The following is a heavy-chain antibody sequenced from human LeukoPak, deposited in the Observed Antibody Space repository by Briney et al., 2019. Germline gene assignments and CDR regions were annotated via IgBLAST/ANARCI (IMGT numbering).Heavy chain of an antibody. V-gene: IGHV3-23*01. CDR3: AKGEVEEYSSSF. CDR1: GFTVSSNY. Sequence: PGGSLRLSCAASGFTVSSNYMSWVRQAPGKGLEWVSAISGSGGSTYYADSVKGRFTISRDNSKNTLYLQMNSLRAEDTAVYYCAKGEVEEYSSSFWGQGTMVTVSS. CDR2: ISGSGGST. D-gene: IGHD6-6*01. J-gene: IGHJ3*01.